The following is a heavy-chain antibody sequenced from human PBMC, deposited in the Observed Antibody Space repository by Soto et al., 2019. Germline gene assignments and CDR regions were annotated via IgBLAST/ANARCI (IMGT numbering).Heavy chain of an antibody. J-gene: IGHJ6*04. V-gene: IGHV3-53*04. CDR1: GFAVRHNY. CDR2: IYSGGDT. CDR3: ARKTDSIPSGGDV. Sequence: EVQLVESGGSLVQPGGSVRLSCTASGFAVRHNYMTWVRQAPGKGLEWVSLIYSGGDTAYADSVKGRFTISRHTSQNTLYLQMNSLRAEDTAVYYCARKTDSIPSGGDVWGKGTAVTVSS. D-gene: IGHD3-10*01.